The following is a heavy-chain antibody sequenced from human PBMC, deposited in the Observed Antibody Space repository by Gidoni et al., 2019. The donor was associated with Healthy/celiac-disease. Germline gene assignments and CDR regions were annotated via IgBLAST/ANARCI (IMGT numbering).Heavy chain of an antibody. J-gene: IGHJ3*02. CDR3: VQGYYDILTGSDAFDI. CDR1: GGSISSSSYY. D-gene: IGHD3-9*01. Sequence: QLQLQESGPGLVKPSETLSLTCTVSGGSISSSSYYWGGIRPHPGKGLGWIGCIYYSWSTYYKPSLKGRVTISVDTSKNQFSLKLSSVTAADTAVYYCVQGYYDILTGSDAFDIWGQGTMVTVSS. V-gene: IGHV4-39*01. CDR2: IYYSWST.